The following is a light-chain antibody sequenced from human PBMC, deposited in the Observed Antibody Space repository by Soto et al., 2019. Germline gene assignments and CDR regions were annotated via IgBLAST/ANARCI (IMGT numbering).Light chain of an antibody. Sequence: EIGVKKSPGTLSLYPGERGTLSCRGSQSVSSSYLAWYQQKPGQAPRLLIYGASSRATGIPDRFSGSRSGPEFTLTINSLQSEDFAIYYCQRYNNWPLTFGGGTKVDIK. CDR3: QRYNNWPLT. V-gene: IGKV3D-15*01. CDR2: GAS. CDR1: QSVSSSY. J-gene: IGKJ4*01.